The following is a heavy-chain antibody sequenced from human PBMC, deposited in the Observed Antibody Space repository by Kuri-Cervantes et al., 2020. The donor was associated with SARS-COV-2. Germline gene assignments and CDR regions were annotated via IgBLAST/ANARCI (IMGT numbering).Heavy chain of an antibody. CDR1: GFTFSSYS. CDR3: AKINWNDPLHS. Sequence: GESLKISCAASGFTFSSYSMNWVRQAPGKGLEWVSAISGGGDDTHYADSVKDRFTISRDNSKNTLYLQMNSLRAEDTAVYYCAKINWNDPLHSWGQGSLVTVSS. D-gene: IGHD1-1*01. CDR2: ISGGGDDT. J-gene: IGHJ4*02. V-gene: IGHV3-23*01.